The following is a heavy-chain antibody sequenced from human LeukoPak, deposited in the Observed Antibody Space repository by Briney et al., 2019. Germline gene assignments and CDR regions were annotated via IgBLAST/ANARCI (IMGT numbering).Heavy chain of an antibody. D-gene: IGHD6-6*01. Sequence: GGSLRLSCAASGFTFSSYAMSWVRQAPGKGLEWVPAISGSGGSTYYADSVKGRFTISRDNSKNTLYLQMNSLRAEDTAVYYCAKRSLAALGGGYYFDYWGQGTLVTVSS. V-gene: IGHV3-23*01. CDR1: GFTFSSYA. CDR3: AKRSLAALGGGYYFDY. CDR2: ISGSGGST. J-gene: IGHJ4*02.